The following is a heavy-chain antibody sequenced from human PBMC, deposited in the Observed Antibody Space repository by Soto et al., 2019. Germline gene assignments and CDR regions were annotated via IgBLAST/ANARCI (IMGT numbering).Heavy chain of an antibody. Sequence: EGQLLESGGGLVQPGGSLRLSCAASGFTFSSYDMSWVRQAPGKGLEWVSAISGSGGSTYYADSVKGWFTISRDNSKNTLYVQMNSLRAEDTAIYYCAKEDDAWTNGHFDIWGQGTMVTVSS. J-gene: IGHJ3*02. CDR3: AKEDDAWTNGHFDI. CDR2: ISGSGGST. V-gene: IGHV3-23*01. CDR1: GFTFSSYD. D-gene: IGHD2-8*01.